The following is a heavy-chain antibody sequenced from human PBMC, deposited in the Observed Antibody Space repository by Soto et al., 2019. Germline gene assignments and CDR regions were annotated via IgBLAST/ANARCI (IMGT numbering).Heavy chain of an antibody. V-gene: IGHV2-5*02. CDR1: GFSLSSTRMD. J-gene: IGHJ4*02. Sequence: QITFKESGPTLVKPTQTLTLTCTFSGFSLSSTRMDVGWIRQPPGKALEWLALIYWDDDKRYSPFLKSRLTITKDTSKNQVVLTMSNMDPVDTARYYCAHIVVAGLGYYFDYWGQGTLVTVSS. D-gene: IGHD6-19*01. CDR2: IYWDDDK. CDR3: AHIVVAGLGYYFDY.